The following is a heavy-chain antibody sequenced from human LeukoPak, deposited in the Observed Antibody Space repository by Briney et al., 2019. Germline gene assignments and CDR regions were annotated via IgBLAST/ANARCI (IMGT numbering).Heavy chain of an antibody. CDR2: ISAYNGNT. V-gene: IGHV1-18*01. Sequence: ASVKLSCKASGYTFTSYGISWVRQAPGQGLEWMGWISAYNGNTNYAQKLQGRVTMTTDTSTNTAYMELKSLRSDDTAVYYCARETLALYIVGAGTGYYYYMDVWGKGTTVTISS. CDR3: ARETLALYIVGAGTGYYYYMDV. J-gene: IGHJ6*03. D-gene: IGHD1-26*01. CDR1: GYTFTSYG.